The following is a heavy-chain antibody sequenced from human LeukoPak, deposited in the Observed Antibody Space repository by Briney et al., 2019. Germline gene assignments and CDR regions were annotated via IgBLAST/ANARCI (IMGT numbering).Heavy chain of an antibody. J-gene: IGHJ4*02. CDR2: ISGSGGST. V-gene: IGHV3-23*01. Sequence: PGGSLRLSCAASGFTFSSYAMSWVCQAPGKGLEWVSAISGSGGSTYYADSVKGRFTISRDNSKNTLYLQMNSLRAEDTAVYYCAKDLPYGDDHSYFDYWGQGTLVTVSS. CDR1: GFTFSSYA. D-gene: IGHD4-17*01. CDR3: AKDLPYGDDHSYFDY.